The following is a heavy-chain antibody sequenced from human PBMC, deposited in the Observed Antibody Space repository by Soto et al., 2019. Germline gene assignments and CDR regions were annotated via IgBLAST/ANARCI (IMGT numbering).Heavy chain of an antibody. J-gene: IGHJ6*02. CDR2: INHSGST. D-gene: IGHD6-6*01. Sequence: SETLSLTCAVYGGSFSGYYWSWIRQPPGKGLEWIGEINHSGSTNYNPSLKSRVTISVDTSKNQSSLKLSSVTAADTAVYYCARDQYSSSGYGMDVWGQGTTVTVSS. CDR3: ARDQYSSSGYGMDV. V-gene: IGHV4-34*01. CDR1: GGSFSGYY.